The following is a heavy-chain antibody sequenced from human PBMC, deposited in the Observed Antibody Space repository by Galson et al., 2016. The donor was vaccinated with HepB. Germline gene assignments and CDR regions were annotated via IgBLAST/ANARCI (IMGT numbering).Heavy chain of an antibody. CDR1: GFNLNSYS. V-gene: IGHV3-48*02. CDR3: ARVVYGSRSYYRFYDY. D-gene: IGHD3-10*01. CDR2: ITSSSSLI. Sequence: SLRLSCAVFGFNLNSYSMNWVRQAPGKGLEWLSYITSSSSLIFYADSVKGRFTISRDNARNSLYLQMNILRDEDTAVYYCARVVYGSRSYYRFYDYWGQGTLVTVSS. J-gene: IGHJ4*02.